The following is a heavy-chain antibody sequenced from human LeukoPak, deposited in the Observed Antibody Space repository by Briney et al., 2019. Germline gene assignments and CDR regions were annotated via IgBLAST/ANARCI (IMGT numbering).Heavy chain of an antibody. CDR2: ISSDGSST. CDR1: GFTFSSYW. D-gene: IGHD3-16*01. CDR3: ASQSYARFDP. V-gene: IGHV3-74*01. Sequence: GGSLRLSCAASGFTFSSYWMHWVRQAPGKGLVWVSRISSDGSSTTYADSVKGRFTISRDNARNSLFLQMNSLRVEDTAVYYCASQSYARFDPWGQGTLVTVSS. J-gene: IGHJ5*02.